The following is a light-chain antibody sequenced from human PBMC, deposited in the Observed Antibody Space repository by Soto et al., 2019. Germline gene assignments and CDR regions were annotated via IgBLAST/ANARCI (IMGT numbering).Light chain of an antibody. CDR2: EVN. J-gene: IGLJ1*01. CDR3: SSYRGGSALGV. CDR1: SSDVGGYNY. Sequence: QSALTQPASVSGSPGQSITISCTGTSSDVGGYNYVSWYQQHPGKAPKLVIFEVNNRPSGVSNRFSGSKSGNTASLTISGLQAEDEADYYRSSYRGGSALGVFGTGTKLTVL. V-gene: IGLV2-14*01.